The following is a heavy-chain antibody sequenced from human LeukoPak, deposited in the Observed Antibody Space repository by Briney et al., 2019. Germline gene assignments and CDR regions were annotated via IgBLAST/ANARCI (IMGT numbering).Heavy chain of an antibody. CDR1: GGSISSSSYY. J-gene: IGHJ4*02. Sequence: PSETLSLTCTVSGGSISSSSYYWGWIRQPPGKGLEWIGSIYYSGSIYYNPSLKSRVTISVDTSKNQFSLKLSSVTAADTAVYYCARQYCGGDCPTGYFDYWGQGTLVTVSS. CDR3: ARQYCGGDCPTGYFDY. V-gene: IGHV4-39*01. D-gene: IGHD2-21*02. CDR2: IYYSGSI.